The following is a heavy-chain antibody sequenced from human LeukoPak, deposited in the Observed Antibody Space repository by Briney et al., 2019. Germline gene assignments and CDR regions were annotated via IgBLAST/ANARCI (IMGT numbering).Heavy chain of an antibody. V-gene: IGHV3-7*04. D-gene: IGHD2-15*01. Sequence: GGSLRLSCATSGFSFSSYWMSWVRQAPGKGLEWVANIKQDGSEIYNVDSVKGRLTISRDNAKNSLYLQMNSLRAEDTAVYYCARSLGYCSGGSCYPFDYWGQGTLVTVSS. CDR3: ARSLGYCSGGSCYPFDY. CDR2: IKQDGSEI. J-gene: IGHJ4*02. CDR1: GFSFSSYW.